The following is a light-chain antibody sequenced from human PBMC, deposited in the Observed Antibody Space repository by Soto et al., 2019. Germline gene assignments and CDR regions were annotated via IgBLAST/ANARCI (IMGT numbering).Light chain of an antibody. CDR2: AAS. V-gene: IGKV1-9*01. CDR1: QGISSY. Sequence: DIQLTQSPSFLSTSVGDTVTITCRASQGISSYLAWYQQKPGKTPNLLIYAASTLLSGVPSRFSGSGSGTEFTLTISSLQPEDFATDYCQQLNSYPYTFGQGTKLEIK. CDR3: QQLNSYPYT. J-gene: IGKJ2*01.